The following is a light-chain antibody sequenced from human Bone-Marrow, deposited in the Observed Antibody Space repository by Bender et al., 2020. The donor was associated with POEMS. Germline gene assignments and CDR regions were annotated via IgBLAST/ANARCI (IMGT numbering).Light chain of an antibody. CDR1: GSNIGGYP. J-gene: IGLJ2*01. CDR2: TNN. CDR3: QVWDTSSDHPNVL. Sequence: QSVLTQPPSVSGTPGQRVTISCSGSGSNIGGYPVNWYQQLPGTAPRLLIYTNNERPSGVPERFSGSISGNTATLTITRVAAGDEADYFCQVWDTSSDHPNVLFGEGTKLTVL. V-gene: IGLV1-44*01.